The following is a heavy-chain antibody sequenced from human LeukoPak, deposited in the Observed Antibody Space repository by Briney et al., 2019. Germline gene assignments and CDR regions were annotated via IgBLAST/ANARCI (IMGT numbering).Heavy chain of an antibody. CDR1: GFTFSSYE. Sequence: GGSLRLSCAASGFTFSSYEMNWVRQAPGKGLEWVSYISSSGSTIYYADSVKGRFTISRDNAKNSLYLQMNSLRAEDTAVYYCATHACSGGSCYSTEDHWGQGTLVTVSS. D-gene: IGHD2-15*01. CDR2: ISSSGSTI. CDR3: ATHACSGGSCYSTEDH. V-gene: IGHV3-48*03. J-gene: IGHJ4*02.